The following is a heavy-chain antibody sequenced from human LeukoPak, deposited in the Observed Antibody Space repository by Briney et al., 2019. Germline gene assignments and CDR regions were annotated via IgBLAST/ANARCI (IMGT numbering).Heavy chain of an antibody. Sequence: PGGSLILSGAASGFTFSSYAMSWVRQAPRKVPGRDSAITGSGGSTYYADSVKGRFTISRDNCKNTLYLQMNSLRAEDTAVYYCAKDIVVVPAAKLVDAFDIWGQGTMVTVST. CDR3: AKDIVVVPAAKLVDAFDI. CDR1: GFTFSSYA. J-gene: IGHJ3*02. D-gene: IGHD2-2*01. CDR2: ITGSGGST. V-gene: IGHV3-23*01.